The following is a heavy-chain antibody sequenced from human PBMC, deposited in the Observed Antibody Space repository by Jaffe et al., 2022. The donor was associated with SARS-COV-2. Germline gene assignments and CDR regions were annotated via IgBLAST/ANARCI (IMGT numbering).Heavy chain of an antibody. CDR1: GFTFSSYS. Sequence: EVQLVESGGGLVKPGGSLRLSCAASGFTFSSYSMNWVRQAPGKGLEWVSSISSSSSYIYYADSVKGRFTISRDNAKNSLYLQMNSLRAEDTAVYYCARGRGGFGSLSFRGQGTLVTVSS. D-gene: IGHD3-16*02. CDR2: ISSSSSYI. J-gene: IGHJ4*02. CDR3: ARGRGGFGSLSF. V-gene: IGHV3-21*01.